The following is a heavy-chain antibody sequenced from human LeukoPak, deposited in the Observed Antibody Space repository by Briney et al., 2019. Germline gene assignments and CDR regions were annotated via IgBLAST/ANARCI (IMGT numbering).Heavy chain of an antibody. J-gene: IGHJ5*02. CDR3: ARAKGSITMVRGVIANWFDP. D-gene: IGHD3-10*01. CDR2: IYYSGST. Sequence: SETLSLTCTVSGGSISSYYWSWIRQPPGKGLEWIGYIYYSGSTYYNPSLKSRVTISVDTSKNQFSLKLSSVTAADTAVYYCARAKGSITMVRGVIANWFDPWGQGTLVTVSS. CDR1: GGSISSYY. V-gene: IGHV4-59*12.